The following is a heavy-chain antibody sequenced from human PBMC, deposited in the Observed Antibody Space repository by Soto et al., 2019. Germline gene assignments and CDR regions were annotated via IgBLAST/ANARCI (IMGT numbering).Heavy chain of an antibody. Sequence: GGSLRLSCAASGFTFSSYEMNWVRQAPGKGLEWVSYISSSGSTRYYADSVKGRFTISRDNAKNSQYLQMNSLSAEDTAVYYWARGLLLLYYYYYGMDVWGQGTTVTVSS. CDR2: ISSSGSTR. V-gene: IGHV3-48*03. CDR3: ARGLLLLYYYYYGMDV. CDR1: GFTFSSYE. J-gene: IGHJ6*02. D-gene: IGHD3-22*01.